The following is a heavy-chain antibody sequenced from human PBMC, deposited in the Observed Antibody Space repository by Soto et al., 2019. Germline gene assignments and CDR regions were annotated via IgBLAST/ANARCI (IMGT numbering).Heavy chain of an antibody. J-gene: IGHJ4*02. D-gene: IGHD1-26*01. V-gene: IGHV3-7*03. CDR1: GFRFNTYW. CDR3: ARDPWDL. Sequence: PGGSLRLWCADSGFRFNTYWMSWVRQAPGKGLEWVANIQEDGSAQYYVDSVKGRFTISRDNAKNSLYLQMNSLRAEDTAVYFCARDPWDLWGQGALVTVSS. CDR2: IQEDGSAQ.